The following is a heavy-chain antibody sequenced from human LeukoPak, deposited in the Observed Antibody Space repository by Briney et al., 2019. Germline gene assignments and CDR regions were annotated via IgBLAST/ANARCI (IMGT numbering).Heavy chain of an antibody. Sequence: QPGGSLLLSCAASGFTVSSNYMSWVRQPPGKGLEWVSVIYSGNTTYCADSVKGRFTISRDNSKNTLSLQMDSLRVEDTAVYYCARITAAGFDYWGQGTLVIVSS. J-gene: IGHJ4*02. CDR3: ARITAAGFDY. V-gene: IGHV3-66*01. CDR1: GFTVSSNY. CDR2: IYSGNTT. D-gene: IGHD6-13*01.